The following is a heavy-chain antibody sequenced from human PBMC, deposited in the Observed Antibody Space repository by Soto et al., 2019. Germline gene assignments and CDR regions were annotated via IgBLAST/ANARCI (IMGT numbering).Heavy chain of an antibody. J-gene: IGHJ6*02. CDR3: ARDFWPYSHGVEV. D-gene: IGHD4-4*01. CDR2: INPSIGGT. CDR1: GYPFTGPY. Sequence: GSVNVSCKASGYPFTGPYIYWVRQAPGQGLEWMGWINPSIGGTEFAEKFQGRVTVTRDTSIRTVFLELNSLTSDDTGVYFCARDFWPYSHGVEVWGHGTAVIVSS. V-gene: IGHV1-2*02.